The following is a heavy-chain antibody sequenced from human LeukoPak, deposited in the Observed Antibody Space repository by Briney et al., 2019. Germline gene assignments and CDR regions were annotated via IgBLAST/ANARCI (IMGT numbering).Heavy chain of an antibody. CDR1: GGSISSSSYY. CDR3: ARVVGNTNFDS. J-gene: IGHJ4*02. D-gene: IGHD2-21*01. V-gene: IGHV4-61*05. CDR2: IYYSGST. Sequence: PSETLSLTCTVSGGSISSSSYYWGWIRQPPGKGLEWIGYIYYSGSTNYNPSLKSRVTISVDKSKSHFSLKVSSVTAADTAVYYCARVVGNTNFDSWGQGALVTVSS.